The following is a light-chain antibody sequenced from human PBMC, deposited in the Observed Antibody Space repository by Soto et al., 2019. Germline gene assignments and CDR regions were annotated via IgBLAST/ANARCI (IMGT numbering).Light chain of an antibody. CDR1: SSNIGSST. V-gene: IGLV1-44*01. Sequence: QSVLTQPPSASGTPGQRVTISCSGSSSNIGSSTVTWYQQLPGAAPTVLIHSNNQRPSGVPDRFSGSKSGTSASLAISGLQSDDEADYYCATWDDSLNGVVFGGGTKVTVL. CDR3: ATWDDSLNGVV. J-gene: IGLJ2*01. CDR2: SNN.